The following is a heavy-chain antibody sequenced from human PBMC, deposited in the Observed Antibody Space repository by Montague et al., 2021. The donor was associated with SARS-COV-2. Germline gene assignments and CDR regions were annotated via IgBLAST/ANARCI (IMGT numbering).Heavy chain of an antibody. CDR1: GFTFSSYE. D-gene: IGHD6-13*01. CDR3: AKLSSSWPVDAFDI. J-gene: IGHJ3*02. V-gene: IGHV3-48*03. Sequence: SLRLSCAASGFTFSSYEMNWVRQAPGKGLEWVSYISSSGGTMFYADSVKGRFSISRDNAKNSLYLQMNSLRAEDTALYYCAKLSSSWPVDAFDIWGQGTMVTVSS. CDR2: ISSSGGTM.